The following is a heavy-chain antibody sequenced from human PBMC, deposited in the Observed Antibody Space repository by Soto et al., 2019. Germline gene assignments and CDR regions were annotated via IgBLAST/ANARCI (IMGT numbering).Heavy chain of an antibody. J-gene: IGHJ5*02. V-gene: IGHV4-34*01. CDR1: GGSFSGYY. Sequence: SETLSLTSAVYGGSFSGYYWSWIRQPPGKGLEWIGENNHSGSTNYNPSLKSRVTISVDTSKNQFSLKLSSVTAADTAVYYCARELAGSGSYTYNWFDPWGQGTLVTVSS. D-gene: IGHD3-10*01. CDR2: NNHSGST. CDR3: ARELAGSGSYTYNWFDP.